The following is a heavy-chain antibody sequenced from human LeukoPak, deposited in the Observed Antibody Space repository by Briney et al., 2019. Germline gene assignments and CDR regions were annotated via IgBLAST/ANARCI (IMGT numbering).Heavy chain of an antibody. V-gene: IGHV4-4*07. D-gene: IGHD4/OR15-4a*01. Sequence: PSETLSLTCTVSGGSISSYYWSWIRQPAGKGLEWIGRIYTSGSTNYNPSLKSRVTMSVDTSKNQFSLKLSSVTAADTAVYYCARGPMLLSRSSPKPDFDYWGQGTLVTVFS. CDR3: ARGPMLLSRSSPKPDFDY. CDR1: GGSISSYY. CDR2: IYTSGST. J-gene: IGHJ4*02.